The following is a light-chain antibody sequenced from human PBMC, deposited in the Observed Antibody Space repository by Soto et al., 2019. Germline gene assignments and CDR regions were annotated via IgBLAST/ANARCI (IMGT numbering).Light chain of an antibody. CDR2: GAS. CDR3: QQYNKWPLWT. V-gene: IGKV3-15*01. Sequence: EIVMTQSPATLSVSPGERATLSCRASQSVSSNLAWYQQKPGQAPRRLIYGASTRATGIPARFSGSASGTEFTLTISSLQSEDFAVYYCQQYNKWPLWTFGQGTQVQIK. CDR1: QSVSSN. J-gene: IGKJ1*01.